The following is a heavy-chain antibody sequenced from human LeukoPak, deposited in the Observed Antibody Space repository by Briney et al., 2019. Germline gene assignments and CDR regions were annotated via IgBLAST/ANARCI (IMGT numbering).Heavy chain of an antibody. CDR1: GYSISSDNY. D-gene: IGHD1-26*01. CDR2: IYHSGST. CDR3: VRWEGGSYYDFDY. V-gene: IGHV4-38-2*01. Sequence: SETLSLTCAVSGYSISSDNYWVWIRQPPGQGLEWTGGIYHSGSTNYNPSLKSRVTISVDTSKNQFSLKLSSVTAADTAVYYCVRWEGGSYYDFDYWGQGTLVTVSS. J-gene: IGHJ4*02.